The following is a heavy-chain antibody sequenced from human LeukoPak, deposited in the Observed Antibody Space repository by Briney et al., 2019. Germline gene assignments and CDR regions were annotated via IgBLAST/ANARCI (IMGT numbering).Heavy chain of an antibody. CDR2: INGDGSWT. J-gene: IGHJ4*02. D-gene: IGHD2-2*01. CDR3: VSFYEAY. V-gene: IGHV3-74*01. CDR1: GNYW. Sequence: GGSLRLSCAASGNYWMHWVRQAPGKGLVWVSHINGDGSWTTYADSVKGRFTISKDNAKNTVYLQMNNLRAEDTAVYYCVSFYEAYWGRGTLVTVSS.